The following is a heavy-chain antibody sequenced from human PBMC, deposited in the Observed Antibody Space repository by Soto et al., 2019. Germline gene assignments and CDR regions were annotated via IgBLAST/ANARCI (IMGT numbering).Heavy chain of an antibody. CDR1: GGSLSGYY. CDR2: INHSGST. J-gene: IGHJ5*02. CDR3: ARGLGDSSSSLWGDP. V-gene: IGHV4-34*01. Sequence: SETLSLTCAVYGGSLSGYYWSWIRQPPGKGLEWVGEINHSGSTNYNPSLKSRVTISVDTSKNQFSLKLSSVTAADTAVYYCARGLGDSSSSLWGDPWGQGTLVTVS. D-gene: IGHD6-6*01.